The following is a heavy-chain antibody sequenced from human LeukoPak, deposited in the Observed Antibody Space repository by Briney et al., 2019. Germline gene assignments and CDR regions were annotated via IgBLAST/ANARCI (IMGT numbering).Heavy chain of an antibody. CDR2: IYTGGGR. CDR3: ARGIDY. J-gene: IGHJ4*02. CDR1: GFTFNRYN. Sequence: GGSLRLSCAASGFTFNRYNMNWVRQAPGKELEWVSVIYTGGGRYYADSVRGRFTISRDTSKNMVFLQMNSLRVEDTAVYYCARGIDYWGRGTLVTDSS. V-gene: IGHV3-53*01.